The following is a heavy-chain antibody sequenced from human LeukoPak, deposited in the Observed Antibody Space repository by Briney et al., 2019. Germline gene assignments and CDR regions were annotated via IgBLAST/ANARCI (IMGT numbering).Heavy chain of an antibody. CDR3: AKDTYYYGSGSYSIFDY. D-gene: IGHD3-10*01. CDR1: GFTFSSYG. Sequence: GGSLRLSCAASGFTFSSYGMHWVRQAPGKGLEWVAVISYDGSNKYYADSVKGRFTISRDNSKNTLYLQMNSLRAGDTAVYYCAKDTYYYGSGSYSIFDYWGQGTLVTVSS. V-gene: IGHV3-30*18. CDR2: ISYDGSNK. J-gene: IGHJ4*02.